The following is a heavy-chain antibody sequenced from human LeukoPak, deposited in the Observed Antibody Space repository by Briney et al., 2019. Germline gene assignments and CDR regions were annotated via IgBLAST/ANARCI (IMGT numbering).Heavy chain of an antibody. J-gene: IGHJ4*02. Sequence: PSETLSLTCSVSGGSISIYYWSWIRQPPGKGLEWIGYIYYSGRTNYNPSLKSRVTISVDTSKNQFSLTLSSVTAADTAVYYCARGQKYRNGYTVTELGSGYFDYWGQGTLVTVSS. CDR2: IYYSGRT. V-gene: IGHV4-59*01. D-gene: IGHD5-18*01. CDR3: ARGQKYRNGYTVTELGSGYFDY. CDR1: GGSISIYY.